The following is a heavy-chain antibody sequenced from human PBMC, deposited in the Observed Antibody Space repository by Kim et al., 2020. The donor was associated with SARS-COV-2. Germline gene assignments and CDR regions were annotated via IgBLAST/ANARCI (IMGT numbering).Heavy chain of an antibody. D-gene: IGHD6-19*01. Sequence: SVKVSCKASGGTFSSYAISWVRQAPGQGLEWMGGIIPIFGTANYAQKFQGRVTITADESTSTAYMELSSLRSEDTAVYYCARDAKQWLMAFDIWGQGTMVTVSS. CDR1: GGTFSSYA. V-gene: IGHV1-69*13. CDR3: ARDAKQWLMAFDI. CDR2: IIPIFGTA. J-gene: IGHJ3*02.